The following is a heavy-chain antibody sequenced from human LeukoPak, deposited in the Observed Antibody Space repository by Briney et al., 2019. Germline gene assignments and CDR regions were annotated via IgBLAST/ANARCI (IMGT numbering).Heavy chain of an antibody. CDR2: IIPIFGTA. J-gene: IGHJ6*02. V-gene: IGHV1-69*13. D-gene: IGHD2-2*01. Sequence: GASVKVSCTASGGTFSSYAISWVRQAPGQGLEWMGGIIPIFGTANYAQKFQGRVTITADESTSTAYMELSSLRSEDTAVYYCARPQKYCSSTSCYYYGMDVWGQGTTVTVSS. CDR3: ARPQKYCSSTSCYYYGMDV. CDR1: GGTFSSYA.